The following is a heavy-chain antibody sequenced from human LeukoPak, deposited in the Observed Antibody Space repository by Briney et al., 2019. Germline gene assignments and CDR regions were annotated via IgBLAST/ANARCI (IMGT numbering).Heavy chain of an antibody. CDR2: ISSSGSII. V-gene: IGHV3-11*01. CDR3: ASRGYSYGSYYFDY. J-gene: IGHJ4*02. D-gene: IGHD5-18*01. Sequence: GGSLRLSCAASGFTFSDYYMSWIRQAPGKGLEWVSYISSSGSIIYYADSVKGRFTISRDNAKNSLYLQMNSLRAEDTAVYYCASRGYSYGSYYFDYWGQGTLVTVSS. CDR1: GFTFSDYY.